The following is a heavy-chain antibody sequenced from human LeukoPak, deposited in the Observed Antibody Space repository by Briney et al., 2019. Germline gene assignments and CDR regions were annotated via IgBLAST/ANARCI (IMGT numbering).Heavy chain of an antibody. Sequence: GGSLRLSCAASGFTFSSYGMHWVRQAPGKGLEWVAVISYDGSNKYYADSVKGRFTISRDNSKNTLYLQMNSLRAEDTAVYYCARKRVDFWSGYYYFDYWGQGTLVTVSS. CDR3: ARKRVDFWSGYYYFDY. J-gene: IGHJ4*02. CDR1: GFTFSSYG. V-gene: IGHV3-30*03. D-gene: IGHD3-3*01. CDR2: ISYDGSNK.